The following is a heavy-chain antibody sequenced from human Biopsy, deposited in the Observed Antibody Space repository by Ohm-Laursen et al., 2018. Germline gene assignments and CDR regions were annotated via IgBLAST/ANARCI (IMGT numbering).Heavy chain of an antibody. V-gene: IGHV1-46*01. J-gene: IGHJ4*02. CDR3: ARGPHSGSHSCFDY. D-gene: IGHD1-26*01. Sequence: SVKVSCKTSGYSFTSYYMHWVRQAPGQGLEWMGMINPSGSTTSYPQIFQGRVTMTRDTSKSTVYMELSSLRSADTAIYYCARGPHSGSHSCFDYWGRGTLVTVSS. CDR1: GYSFTSYY. CDR2: INPSGSTT.